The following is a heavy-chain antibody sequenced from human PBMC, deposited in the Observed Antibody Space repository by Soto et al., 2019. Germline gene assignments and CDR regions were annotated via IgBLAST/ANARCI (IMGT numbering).Heavy chain of an antibody. CDR2: ISPYNGTT. Sequence: ASVKVSCKASGYTFTTYGISWARQAPGQGLEWMGWISPYNGTTKYAEKFQGEMTMTTDTATSTAYMDLRSLRSEDTAVYYCARDGERDTGLNFYYYLHGMDAWGQGTRVTVSS. CDR3: ARDGERDTGLNFYYYLHGMDA. D-gene: IGHD1-1*01. V-gene: IGHV1-18*04. J-gene: IGHJ6*02. CDR1: GYTFTTYG.